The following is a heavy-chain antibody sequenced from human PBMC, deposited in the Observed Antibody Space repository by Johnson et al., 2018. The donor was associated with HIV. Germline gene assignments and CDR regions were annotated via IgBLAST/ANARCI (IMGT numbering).Heavy chain of an antibody. CDR1: GFTFSSYA. D-gene: IGHD6-6*01. CDR2: ISYDGSNK. J-gene: IGHJ3*02. V-gene: IGHV3-30*04. Sequence: VQLVESGGGLVKPGGPLRLSCAASGFTFSSYAMHWVRQAPGKGLEWVAVISYDGSNKYYADSVKGRFTISRDNSKNTLYLQMNSLRAEDTAVYYCARATRSSSSGLEDAFDIWGQGTMVTVSS. CDR3: ARATRSSSSGLEDAFDI.